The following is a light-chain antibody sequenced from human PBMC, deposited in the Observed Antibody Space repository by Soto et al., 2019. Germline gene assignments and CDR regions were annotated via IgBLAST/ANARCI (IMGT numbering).Light chain of an antibody. V-gene: IGKV3-11*01. CDR3: QQRSTWL. J-gene: IGKJ4*01. Sequence: EIVLTQSPATLSLSPGERATLSCRASQSVSSYLAWYQQKPGQAPSLLIYDASVRATGIPARFSGSGSGTEFTLTLSSLEPEDFAVYYCQQRSTWLFGGGTKVEIK. CDR2: DAS. CDR1: QSVSSY.